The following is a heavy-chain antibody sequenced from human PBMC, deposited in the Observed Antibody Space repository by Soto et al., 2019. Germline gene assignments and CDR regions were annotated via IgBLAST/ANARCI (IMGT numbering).Heavy chain of an antibody. D-gene: IGHD3-3*01. CDR1: GFTFSSYS. Sequence: PGGSLRLSCAASGFTFSSYSMNWVRQAPGKGLEWVSSISSSSSYIYYADSVKGRFTISRDNAKNSLYLQMNSLRAEDTAVYYCARASITIFGVVIHFDYWGQGTLVTVSS. V-gene: IGHV3-21*01. J-gene: IGHJ4*02. CDR3: ARASITIFGVVIHFDY. CDR2: ISSSSSYI.